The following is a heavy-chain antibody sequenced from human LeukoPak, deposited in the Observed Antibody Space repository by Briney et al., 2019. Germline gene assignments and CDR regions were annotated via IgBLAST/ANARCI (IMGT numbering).Heavy chain of an antibody. V-gene: IGHV3-23*01. CDR2: INAVAFTT. CDR1: GFTFSRTA. D-gene: IGHD5-18*01. CDR3: AKALGYPAYYFVS. Sequence: GGSLRLSCAASGFTFSRTAMSWVRQAPGKGLEWVSTINAVAFTTTYSDSVKGRFTISRDNSRNTLSLQMNSLRADDTAIYYCAKALGYPAYYFVSWGQGALVTVSS. J-gene: IGHJ4*02.